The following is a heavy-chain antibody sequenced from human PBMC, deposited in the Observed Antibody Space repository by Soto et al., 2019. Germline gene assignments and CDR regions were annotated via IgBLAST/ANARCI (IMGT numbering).Heavy chain of an antibody. J-gene: IGHJ6*02. Sequence: PRESLKISLQGSGYSFSSYLVGRGGPMPRENLEWMGIIYPGDSDTRYSPSFQGQVTISADKSLRTAYLQWTSLKASDTALYYCARTRSFTLGFYYDGMDVWGQGTTVTVSS. CDR1: GYSFSSYL. CDR2: IYPGDSDT. V-gene: IGHV5-51*01. D-gene: IGHD6-6*01. CDR3: ARTRSFTLGFYYDGMDV.